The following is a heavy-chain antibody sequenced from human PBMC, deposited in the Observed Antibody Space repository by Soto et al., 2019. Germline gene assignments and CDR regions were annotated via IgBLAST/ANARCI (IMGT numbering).Heavy chain of an antibody. CDR3: ARGRLGDMDV. CDR2: IYGGGST. V-gene: IGHV3-53*01. Sequence: EVQLVESGGGLIQPGGSLTLSCAASGFTVSSDYMNWVRQAPGQGLEWVSVIYGGGSTYYADSVKGRFTISRDNSENTLYLQMNYLRAEDTAVYHCARGRLGDMDVWGQGTTVTVSS. D-gene: IGHD2-21*01. CDR1: GFTVSSDY. J-gene: IGHJ6*02.